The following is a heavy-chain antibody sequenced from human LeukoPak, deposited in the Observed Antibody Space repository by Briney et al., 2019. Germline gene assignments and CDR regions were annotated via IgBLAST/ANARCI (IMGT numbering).Heavy chain of an antibody. J-gene: IGHJ4*02. CDR3: AKDRVTIFGVVTTPFDY. Sequence: GGPLRLSCAASGFTFSSYAMSWVRQAPGKGLEWVSAISGSGGSTYYADSVKGRFTISRDNSKNTLYLQMSSLRAEDTAVYYCAKDRVTIFGVVTTPFDYWGQGTLVTVSS. CDR1: GFTFSSYA. D-gene: IGHD3-3*01. V-gene: IGHV3-23*01. CDR2: ISGSGGST.